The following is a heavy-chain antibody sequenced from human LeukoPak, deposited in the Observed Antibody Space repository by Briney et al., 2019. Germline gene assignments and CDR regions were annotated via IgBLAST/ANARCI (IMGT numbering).Heavy chain of an antibody. D-gene: IGHD2-21*01. CDR2: ISGSGGST. V-gene: IGHV3-23*01. CDR3: AKPVVRAYFQIGNDAFDI. CDR1: GFTFSSYA. Sequence: LGGSLRLSCAASGFTFSSYAMSWVRQAPGKGLEWVSAISGSGGSTYYADSVKGRFTISRDNSKNTLYLQMNSLRAEDTAVYYCAKPVVRAYFQIGNDAFDIWGQGTLVTVSS. J-gene: IGHJ3*02.